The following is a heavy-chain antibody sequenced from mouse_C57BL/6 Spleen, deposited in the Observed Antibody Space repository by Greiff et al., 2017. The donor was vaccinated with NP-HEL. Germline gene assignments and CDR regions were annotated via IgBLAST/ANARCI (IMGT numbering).Heavy chain of an antibody. CDR1: GFTFSSYA. Sequence: EVNVVESGGGLVKPGGSLKLSCAASGFTFSSYAMSWVRQTPEKRLEWVATISDGGSYTYYPDNVKGRFTISRDNAKNNLYLQMSHLKSEDTAMYYCAREGSMVTTYFDVWGTGTTVTVSS. CDR2: ISDGGSYT. V-gene: IGHV5-4*01. J-gene: IGHJ1*03. D-gene: IGHD2-1*01. CDR3: AREGSMVTTYFDV.